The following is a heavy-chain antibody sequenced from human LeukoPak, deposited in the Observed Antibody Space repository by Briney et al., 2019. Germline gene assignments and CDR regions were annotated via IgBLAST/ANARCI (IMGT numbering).Heavy chain of an antibody. J-gene: IGHJ6*02. Sequence: PSETLSLTCTVSGGSINSYYWTWIRQPPGKGLEWIANVYNSGSTNYNPSLKGRVTISVDMFKNQFSLRLTSVTAADTAVYYCARLRSGMDVWGQGTTVTVSS. CDR2: VYNSGST. V-gene: IGHV4-59*01. CDR3: ARLRSGMDV. CDR1: GGSINSYY.